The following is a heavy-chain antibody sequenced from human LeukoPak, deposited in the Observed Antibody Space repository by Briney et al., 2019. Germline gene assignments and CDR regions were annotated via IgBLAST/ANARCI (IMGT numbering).Heavy chain of an antibody. CDR2: ISGSGDST. CDR1: GFTYRSYA. V-gene: IGHV3-23*01. D-gene: IGHD3-22*01. CDR3: AKDSDSTGSYGDY. Sequence: GGSLRLSCAASGFTYRSYAMSWVRQAPGKGLEWVSAISGSGDSTYYADSVKGRFTISRDNSKNTLSLQMNSLRDDDTAVYYCAKDSDSTGSYGDYWGQGTLVTVFS. J-gene: IGHJ4*02.